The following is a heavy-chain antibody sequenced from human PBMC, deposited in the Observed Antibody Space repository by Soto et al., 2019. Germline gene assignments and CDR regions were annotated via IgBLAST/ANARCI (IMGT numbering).Heavy chain of an antibody. Sequence: PWGSLGLSCESPGFTSNSQNMTWVRQAPRKGLEWVSSISSTSTYIYYADSVNGRFTISRDNAKNSLFLQMNSLRAEDTATYCCARDGDTGISWPDPWGQGTMVTVSS. J-gene: IGHJ5*02. V-gene: IGHV3-21*01. CDR3: ARDGDTGISWPDP. CDR2: ISSTSTYI. CDR1: GFTSNSQN. D-gene: IGHD2-21*02.